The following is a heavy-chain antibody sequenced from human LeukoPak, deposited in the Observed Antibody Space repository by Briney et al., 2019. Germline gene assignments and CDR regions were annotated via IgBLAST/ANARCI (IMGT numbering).Heavy chain of an antibody. Sequence: PSQTPSLTCTVSGGSISSGGYYWSWIRQHPGKGLEWIGYIYYSGSTYYNPSLKSRVTISVDTSKNQFSLKLSSVTAADTAVYYCAISQVDYYYYGMDVWGQGTTVTVSS. J-gene: IGHJ6*02. CDR3: AISQVDYYYYGMDV. CDR1: GGSISSGGYY. CDR2: IYYSGST. V-gene: IGHV4-31*03.